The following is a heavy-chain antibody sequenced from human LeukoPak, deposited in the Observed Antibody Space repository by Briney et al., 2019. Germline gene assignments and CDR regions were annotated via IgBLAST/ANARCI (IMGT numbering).Heavy chain of an antibody. D-gene: IGHD3-22*01. J-gene: IGHJ4*02. CDR3: ARDIYYYDSSGYYFPGGSDY. V-gene: IGHV3-11*04. Sequence: GGSLRLSCAASGFTFSDYYMTWIRQAPGKGLDWVSYISTSGSTIYYADSVKGRFTISRDNAKNSPYLQMNSLRAEDTAVYYCARDIYYYDSSGYYFPGGSDYWGQGTLVTVSS. CDR2: ISTSGSTI. CDR1: GFTFSDYY.